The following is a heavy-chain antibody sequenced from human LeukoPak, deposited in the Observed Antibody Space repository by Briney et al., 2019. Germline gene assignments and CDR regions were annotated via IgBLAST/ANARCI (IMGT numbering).Heavy chain of an antibody. CDR1: GFTFNNYV. D-gene: IGHD2-15*01. Sequence: PGGSLRLSCAASGFTFNNYVMSWVRQAPGKGLEWVSGIDYSGGATNYADSVKGRFTISRDNSKNTLYLQMNSLRAEDTAVYYCAKMYGSYGGYFDYWGQGTLVTVSS. J-gene: IGHJ4*02. V-gene: IGHV3-23*01. CDR3: AKMYGSYGGYFDY. CDR2: IDYSGGAT.